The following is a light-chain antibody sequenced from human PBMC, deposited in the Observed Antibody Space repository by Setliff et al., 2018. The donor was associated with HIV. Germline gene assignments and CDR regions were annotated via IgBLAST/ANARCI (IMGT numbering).Light chain of an antibody. J-gene: IGLJ2*01. V-gene: IGLV2-14*01. CDR2: GVN. CDR1: SSDVGGFDF. Sequence: SALTQPASVSGSPGQSITISCTGTSSDVGGFDFVSWYQQHPGKAPKLIIYGVNKRPSGVSDRFSGSKSANTASLTISGLQAEDAADYFCSLYSYSTSLVFGGGTK. CDR3: SLYSYSTSLV.